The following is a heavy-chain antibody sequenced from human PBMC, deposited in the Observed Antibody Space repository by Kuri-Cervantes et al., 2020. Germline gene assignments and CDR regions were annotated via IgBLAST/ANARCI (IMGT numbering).Heavy chain of an antibody. J-gene: IGHJ1*01. D-gene: IGHD2-15*01. CDR1: GYTFTSYG. CDR3: AAAQSVVPGPFQH. V-gene: IGHV1-58*02. CDR2: IVVGSGNT. Sequence: SVKVSCKASGYTFTSYGISWVRQAPGQGLEWIGWIVVGSGNTNYAQKFQERVTITRDMSTSTAYMELSSLRSEDTAVYYCAAAQSVVPGPFQHWGQGTLVTVSS.